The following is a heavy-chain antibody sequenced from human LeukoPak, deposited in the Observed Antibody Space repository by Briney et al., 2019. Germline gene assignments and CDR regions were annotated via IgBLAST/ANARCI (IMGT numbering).Heavy chain of an antibody. D-gene: IGHD2-2*01. CDR3: ARDSGPPAGATPYYYYYYGMDV. J-gene: IGHJ6*02. CDR2: MRRDGNEI. Sequence: PGGSLRLSCSASGFTFSTYWMSWVRQAPGKGLEWVANMRRDGNEIYYLDSVGGRFTISRDNAKNSLYLQMNSLRAEDTAVYYCARDSGPPAGATPYYYYYYGMDVWGQGTTVTVSS. V-gene: IGHV3-7*01. CDR1: GFTFSTYW.